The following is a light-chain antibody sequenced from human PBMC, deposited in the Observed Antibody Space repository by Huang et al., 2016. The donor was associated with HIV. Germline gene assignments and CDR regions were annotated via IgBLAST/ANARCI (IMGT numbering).Light chain of an antibody. Sequence: EIVLTQSPGTLSLSPGESATLSCRASQSVNSIFLAWYQQKSGQAPRLLIYGASSRYTGIPDRFSGIWSGRYFTRTISRLEPEDFAVYYCQQYGRSRGTFGQGTKVEIK. CDR3: QQYGRSRGT. J-gene: IGKJ1*01. CDR2: GAS. CDR1: QSVNSIF. V-gene: IGKV3-20*01.